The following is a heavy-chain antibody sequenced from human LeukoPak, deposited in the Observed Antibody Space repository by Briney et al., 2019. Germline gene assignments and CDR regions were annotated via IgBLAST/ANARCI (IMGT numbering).Heavy chain of an antibody. Sequence: GESLKISCKGSGYSFTSYGISWARQAPGQGLEWMGWISAYNGNTNYAQKLQGRVTMTTDTSTSTAYMELRSLRSDDTAVYYCARGGIPEPFDYWGQGTLVTVSS. D-gene: IGHD1-14*01. J-gene: IGHJ4*02. CDR3: ARGGIPEPFDY. V-gene: IGHV1-18*01. CDR1: GYSFTSYG. CDR2: ISAYNGNT.